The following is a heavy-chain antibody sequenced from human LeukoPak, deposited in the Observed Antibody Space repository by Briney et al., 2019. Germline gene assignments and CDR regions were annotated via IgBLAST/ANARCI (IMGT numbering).Heavy chain of an antibody. CDR3: ARGFIVGGTSNPDTAYFDY. J-gene: IGHJ4*02. D-gene: IGHD1-26*01. CDR2: ISAYNGNT. Sequence: ASVTVSCKASGYTFTSYGISWVRQAPGQGLEWMGWISAYNGNTNYAQKLQGRVIMTRDTSTSTVYMELSSLRSEDTAVYYCARGFIVGGTSNPDTAYFDYWGQGTLVTVSS. CDR1: GYTFTSYG. V-gene: IGHV1-18*01.